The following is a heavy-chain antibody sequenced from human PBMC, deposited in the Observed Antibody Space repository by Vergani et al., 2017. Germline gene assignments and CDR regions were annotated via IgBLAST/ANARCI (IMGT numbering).Heavy chain of an antibody. CDR1: GGTFNSYT. J-gene: IGHJ5*02. D-gene: IGHD5-18*01. V-gene: IGHV1-69*08. CDR3: ARDFSYGRS. CDR2: IIPILGIA. Sequence: QVQLVQSGAEVKKPGSSVKVSCKASGGTFNSYTVSWVRQAPGQGLEWMGRIIPILGIANYAQKFQGRVTITADKSTSTAYMELSSLRSEDTAVYYCARDFSYGRSWGEGSLVTVSA.